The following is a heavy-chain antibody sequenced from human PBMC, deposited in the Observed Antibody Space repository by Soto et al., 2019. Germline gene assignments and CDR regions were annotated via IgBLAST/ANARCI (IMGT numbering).Heavy chain of an antibody. V-gene: IGHV4-31*03. CDR2: IYYSGST. CDR1: GGSISSGGYY. D-gene: IGHD3-10*01. CDR3: ARNRGFGELLYRTAFDP. Sequence: SETLSLTCTVSGGSISSGGYYWSWIRQHPGKGLEWIGYIYYSGSTYYNPSLKSRVTISVDTSKNQFSLKLSSVTAADTAVYYCARNRGFGELLYRTAFDPWGQGTLVTVSS. J-gene: IGHJ5*02.